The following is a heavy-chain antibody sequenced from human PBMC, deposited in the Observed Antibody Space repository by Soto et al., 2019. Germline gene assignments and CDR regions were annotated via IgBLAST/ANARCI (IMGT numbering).Heavy chain of an antibody. V-gene: IGHV4-34*01. CDR1: GGSFSGYY. D-gene: IGHD2-15*01. CDR3: ARIGVAATHYYYYGMDV. CDR2: INHSGST. Sequence: SETLSLTCAVYGGSFSGYYWSWIRQPPGKGLEWIGEINHSGSTNYNPSLKSRVAISVDTSKNQFSLKLSSVTAADTAVYYCARIGVAATHYYYYGMDVWGQGTTVTVSS. J-gene: IGHJ6*02.